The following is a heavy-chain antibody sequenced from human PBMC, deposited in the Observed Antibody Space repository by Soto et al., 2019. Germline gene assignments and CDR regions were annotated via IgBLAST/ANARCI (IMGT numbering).Heavy chain of an antibody. CDR1: GYSFTSYW. V-gene: IGHV5-10-1*01. J-gene: IGHJ6*02. D-gene: IGHD6-6*01. Sequence: GESLKISCKGSGYSFTSYWISWVRQMPGKGLEWMGRIDPSDSYTNYSPSFQGHVTISADKSISTAYLQWSSLKASDTAMYYCASSYSGSSSAWYYGMDVWGQGTTVTVSS. CDR3: ASSYSGSSSAWYYGMDV. CDR2: IDPSDSYT.